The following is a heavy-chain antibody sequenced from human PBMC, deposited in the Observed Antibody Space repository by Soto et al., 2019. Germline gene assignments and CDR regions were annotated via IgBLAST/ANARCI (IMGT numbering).Heavy chain of an antibody. V-gene: IGHV4-31*03. D-gene: IGHD3-9*01. J-gene: IGHJ3*02. CDR3: AREYIYFRAFDI. CDR2: IYYSGST. CDR1: GGSISSGGYY. Sequence: TLSLPFTVSGGSISSGGYYWSFIRQHPGKGLEWIGYIYYSGSTYYNPSLKSRVTISVDTSKNQFSLKLSSVTAADTAVYYCAREYIYFRAFDIWGQGTMVTVSS.